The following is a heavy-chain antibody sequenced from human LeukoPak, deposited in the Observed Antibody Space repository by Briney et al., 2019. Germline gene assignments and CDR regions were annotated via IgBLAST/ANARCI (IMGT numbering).Heavy chain of an antibody. D-gene: IGHD3-22*01. CDR1: GFTFSSYA. V-gene: IGHV3-64D*06. CDR2: ISSNGGST. CDR3: VKSDYYDSSGYYDY. J-gene: IGHJ4*02. Sequence: GGSLRLSCSASGFTFSSYAMHWVRQAPGKGLEYVSAISSNGGSTYYVDSVKGRFTISRDNSKNTLYLQMSSLRAEDTAVYYCVKSDYYDSSGYYDYWGQGTLVTVSS.